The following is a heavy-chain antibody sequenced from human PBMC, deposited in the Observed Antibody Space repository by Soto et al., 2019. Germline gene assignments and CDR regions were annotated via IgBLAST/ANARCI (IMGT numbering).Heavy chain of an antibody. CDR2: ITGSSSST. Sequence: EVQLLASGGGWVQPGGCLRLSCAASGFALSNYAMSWVRQAPGKGLEWVSLITGSSSSTYYTDSLKGRFTVSRDNSKNTLFLQMNSLRAEDTAVYYCARDGSGTFGKLDNWGQGTLVTVSS. D-gene: IGHD1-26*01. CDR1: GFALSNYA. CDR3: ARDGSGTFGKLDN. J-gene: IGHJ4*02. V-gene: IGHV3-23*01.